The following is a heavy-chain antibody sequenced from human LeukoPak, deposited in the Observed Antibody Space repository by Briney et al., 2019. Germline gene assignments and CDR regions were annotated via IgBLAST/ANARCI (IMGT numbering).Heavy chain of an antibody. CDR1: GFTFSNDA. CDR2: ISGGGGST. Sequence: GGYLRLSCAASGFTFSNDAMSWVRQAPGKGPEWVSAISGGGGSTYYADSVKGRFTISRDNSKNTLYLQMNSLRAEDTAVYYCAKDQVSGIAVVDYWGQGTLATVSS. V-gene: IGHV3-23*01. CDR3: AKDQVSGIAVVDY. D-gene: IGHD6-19*01. J-gene: IGHJ4*02.